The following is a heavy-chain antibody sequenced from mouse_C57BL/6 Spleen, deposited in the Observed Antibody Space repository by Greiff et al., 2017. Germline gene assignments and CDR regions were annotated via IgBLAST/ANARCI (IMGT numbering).Heavy chain of an antibody. CDR3: ARDLREELRMYFDV. CDR2: ISNLAYSI. J-gene: IGHJ1*03. CDR1: GFTFSDYG. D-gene: IGHD1-1*01. V-gene: IGHV5-15*01. Sequence: EVMLMESGGGLVQPGGSLKLSCAASGFTFSDYGMAWVRQAPRKGPEWVAFISNLAYSIYYADTVTGRFTISRENAKNTLYLEMSRLRSEGTAMYYCARDLREELRMYFDVWGTGTTVTVSS.